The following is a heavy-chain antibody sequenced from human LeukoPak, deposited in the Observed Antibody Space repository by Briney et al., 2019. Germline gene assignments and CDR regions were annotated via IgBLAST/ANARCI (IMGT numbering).Heavy chain of an antibody. CDR3: ASHPYYYGSGSYHGY. CDR1: GYTFTGYY. D-gene: IGHD3-10*01. V-gene: IGHV1-2*02. J-gene: IGHJ4*02. CDR2: INPNSGGT. Sequence: ASVKVSCKASGYTFTGYYMHWVRQAPGQGLEWVGWINPNSGGTNYAQKFQGRVTMTRDTSISTAYMELSRLRSDDTAVYYCASHPYYYGSGSYHGYWGQGTLVTVSS.